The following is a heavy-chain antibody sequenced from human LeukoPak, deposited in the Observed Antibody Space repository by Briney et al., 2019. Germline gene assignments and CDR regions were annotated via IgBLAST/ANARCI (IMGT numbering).Heavy chain of an antibody. V-gene: IGHV1-69*05. J-gene: IGHJ4*02. Sequence: GASVKDSCKASGGTFSSYAISWVRQAPGQGLEWMGRIIPIFGTVNYAQKFQGRVTITTDESTSTAYLELSSLRSEDTAVYYCARSDSSSGWFGYFDYWGQGTLVSVSS. CDR2: IIPIFGTV. CDR1: GGTFSSYA. D-gene: IGHD6-19*01. CDR3: ARSDSSSGWFGYFDY.